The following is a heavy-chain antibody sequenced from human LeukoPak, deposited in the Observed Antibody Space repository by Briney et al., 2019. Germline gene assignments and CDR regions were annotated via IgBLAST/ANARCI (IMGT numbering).Heavy chain of an antibody. J-gene: IGHJ4*02. D-gene: IGHD2-15*01. CDR1: GFTFSSSA. Sequence: PGGSLRLSCAASGFTFSSSAMSWVRQAPGKGLEWVSAISNNGGYTYYADSVQGRFTISRDNSKSTPCLQMNSLRAEDTAVYYCAKQLGYCSDGSCYFPYWGQGTLVTVFS. V-gene: IGHV3-23*01. CDR2: ISNNGGYT. CDR3: AKQLGYCSDGSCYFPY.